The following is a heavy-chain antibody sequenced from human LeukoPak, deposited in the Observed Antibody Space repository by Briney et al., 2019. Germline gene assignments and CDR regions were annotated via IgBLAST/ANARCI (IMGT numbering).Heavy chain of an antibody. V-gene: IGHV3-23*01. D-gene: IGHD3-22*01. CDR3: AATSGQGIVRLITLDY. CDR1: GFTFSSYA. Sequence: PGGSLRLSCAASGFTFSSYAMSWVRQAPGKGLEWVSAISGSGGSTYYADSVKGRFTISRDNSKNTLYLQMNSLRAEDTAVYYCAATSGQGIVRLITLDYWGQGTLVTVSS. J-gene: IGHJ4*02. CDR2: ISGSGGST.